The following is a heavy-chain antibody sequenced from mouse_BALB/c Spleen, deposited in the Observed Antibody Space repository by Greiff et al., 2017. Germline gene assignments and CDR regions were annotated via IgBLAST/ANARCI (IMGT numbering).Heavy chain of an antibody. D-gene: IGHD4-1*01. V-gene: IGHV5-6-4*01. CDR3: TREAGTLFDY. Sequence: EVQVVESGGGLVKPGGSLKLSCAASGFTFSSYTMSWVRQTPEKRLEWVATISSGGSYTYYPDSVKGRFTISRDNAKNTLYLQMSSLKSEDTAMYYCTREAGTLFDYWGQGTTLTVSS. J-gene: IGHJ2*01. CDR1: GFTFSSYT. CDR2: ISSGGSYT.